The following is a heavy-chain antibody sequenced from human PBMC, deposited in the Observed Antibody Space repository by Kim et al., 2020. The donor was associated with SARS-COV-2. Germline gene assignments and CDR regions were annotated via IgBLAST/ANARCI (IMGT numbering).Heavy chain of an antibody. J-gene: IGHJ4*02. V-gene: IGHV3-30*18. D-gene: IGHD3-10*01. Sequence: GGSLRLSCAASGFTFSSYGMHWVRQAPGKGLEWVAVISYDGSNKYYADSVKGRFTISRDNSKNTLYLQMNSLRAEDTAVYYCAKGKVLWFGELSKGFDYWGQGTLVTVSS. CDR2: ISYDGSNK. CDR3: AKGKVLWFGELSKGFDY. CDR1: GFTFSSYG.